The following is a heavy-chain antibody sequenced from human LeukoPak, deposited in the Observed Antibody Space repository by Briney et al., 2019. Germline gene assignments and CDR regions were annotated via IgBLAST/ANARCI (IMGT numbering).Heavy chain of an antibody. CDR2: IKQDGSEK. CDR1: GFTVGSNY. V-gene: IGHV3-7*01. CDR3: ATHYYYYYMDV. J-gene: IGHJ6*03. Sequence: GGSLRLSCAASGFTVGSNYMSWVRQAPGKGLEWVAIIKQDGSEKYYVDSVKGRFTISRDNAKNSLYLQMNSLGAEDTAVYYCATHYYYYYMDVWGKGTTVTVSS.